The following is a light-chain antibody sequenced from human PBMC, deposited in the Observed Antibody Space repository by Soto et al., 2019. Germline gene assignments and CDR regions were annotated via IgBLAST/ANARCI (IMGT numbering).Light chain of an antibody. Sequence: SALTQPASVSGSPGQSITISCTGTSSDVGGYDYVSWYQQYPGKGPKLIIYEVNNRPLGVSSRFSGSKSGNTASLTISGLQADDEADYFCGSYSNTKSRVFGGGTK. J-gene: IGLJ3*02. CDR2: EVN. V-gene: IGLV2-14*01. CDR1: SSDVGGYDY. CDR3: GSYSNTKSRV.